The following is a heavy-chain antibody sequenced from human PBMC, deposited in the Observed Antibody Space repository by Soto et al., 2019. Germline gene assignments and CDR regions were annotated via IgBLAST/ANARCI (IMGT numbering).Heavy chain of an antibody. Sequence: QVQLVQSGAEVKKPGSSVTVSCKASGGTFGNSAISWVRQAPGQGLEWMGGIIPIFPTPAYAEKFQGRVTITADEYTTIAYMESTSLRSEDTAVYYCARDKDRQQSGCNYCYGVDVWGQGSTVTVSS. CDR1: GGTFGNSA. J-gene: IGHJ6*02. V-gene: IGHV1-69*12. CDR2: IIPIFPTP. CDR3: ARDKDRQQSGCNYCYGVDV. D-gene: IGHD2-15*01.